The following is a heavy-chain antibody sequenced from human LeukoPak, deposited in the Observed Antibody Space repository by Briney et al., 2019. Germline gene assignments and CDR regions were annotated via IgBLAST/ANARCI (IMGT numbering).Heavy chain of an antibody. CDR3: ARVRYNYGDSDY. Sequence: SETLSLTCAVSGYSISSGYYWGWIRQPPGKGLEWFGTIYHNGNTYHNPSLKSRVTISVDTSKNQFSLKLSSVTAADTAAYYCARVRYNYGDSDYWGQGTLVTVSS. J-gene: IGHJ4*02. D-gene: IGHD5-18*01. CDR2: IYHNGNT. V-gene: IGHV4-38-2*01. CDR1: GYSISSGYY.